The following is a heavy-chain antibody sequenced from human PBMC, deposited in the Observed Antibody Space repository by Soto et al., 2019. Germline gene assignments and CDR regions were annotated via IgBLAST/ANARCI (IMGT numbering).Heavy chain of an antibody. D-gene: IGHD2-2*01. J-gene: IGHJ6*02. Sequence: QVQLVQSGAEVKKPGSSVKVSCKASGGTFSSYAISWVRQAPGQGLEWMGGIIPISGTANYAQKFQGRVTITADESTSTAYMELSSLRSEDTAVYYCARAQGSSTSLEIYYYYYYGMDDWGQWTTVTVSS. V-gene: IGHV1-69*01. CDR3: ARAQGSSTSLEIYYYYYYGMDD. CDR1: GGTFSSYA. CDR2: IIPISGTA.